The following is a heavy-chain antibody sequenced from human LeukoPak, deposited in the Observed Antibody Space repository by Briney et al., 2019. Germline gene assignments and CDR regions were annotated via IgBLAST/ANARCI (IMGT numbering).Heavy chain of an antibody. CDR2: ISSSSSYI. Sequence: PGGSLRLSCAASGFTFSSYSMNWVRQAPGKGLEWVSSISSSSSYIYYADSVKGRFTISRDNAKNSLYLQMNSLRAEDTAVYYCARDIIGTTGVFDYRGQGTLVTVS. V-gene: IGHV3-21*01. CDR1: GFTFSSYS. J-gene: IGHJ4*02. CDR3: ARDIIGTTGVFDY. D-gene: IGHD1-14*01.